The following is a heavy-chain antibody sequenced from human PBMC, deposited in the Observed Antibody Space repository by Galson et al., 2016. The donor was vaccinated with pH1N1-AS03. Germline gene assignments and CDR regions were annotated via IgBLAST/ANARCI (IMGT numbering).Heavy chain of an antibody. V-gene: IGHV3-43D*03. CDR3: AKDMHHRSAWEVFDS. J-gene: IGHJ4*02. Sequence: SLRLSCAASGFTFDDYAMHWVRQAPGKGLEWVSFITWDGVSTYYADSVRGRFTISRDSSKNSVYLQMDSLRGEDTALYYCAKDMHHRSAWEVFDSWGQGTLVTVSS. CDR2: ITWDGVST. CDR1: GFTFDDYA. D-gene: IGHD3-3*01.